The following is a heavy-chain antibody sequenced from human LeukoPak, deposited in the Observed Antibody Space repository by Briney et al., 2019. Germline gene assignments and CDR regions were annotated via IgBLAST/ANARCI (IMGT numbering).Heavy chain of an antibody. D-gene: IGHD6-6*01. CDR2: IKQDGSEK. CDR3: ARDGPYSSSATHPP. V-gene: IGHV3-7*03. Sequence: GGSLRLSCAASGFTFSSSWMSWVRQAPGKGLEWVANIKQDGSEKYYVGSVKGRFTISRDNAKNSLYLQMDSLRAEDTAVYHCARDGPYSSSATHPPWGQGALVTVSS. J-gene: IGHJ5*02. CDR1: GFTFSSSW.